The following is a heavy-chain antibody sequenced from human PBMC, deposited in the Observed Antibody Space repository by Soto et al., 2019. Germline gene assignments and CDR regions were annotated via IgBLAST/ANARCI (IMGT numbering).Heavy chain of an antibody. J-gene: IGHJ4*02. CDR2: IYYSGST. CDR1: GGSISSGGYY. V-gene: IGHV4-39*01. D-gene: IGHD3-9*01. CDR3: GRLEGLATISYYFDY. Sequence: SETLSLTCTVSGGSISSGGYYWSWFRQHPGKGLEWIGSIYYSGSTYYNPSLKSRVTISVDTSKNQFSLKLMSVSAADTAVYYCGRLEGLATISYYFDYWGQGALVTVSS.